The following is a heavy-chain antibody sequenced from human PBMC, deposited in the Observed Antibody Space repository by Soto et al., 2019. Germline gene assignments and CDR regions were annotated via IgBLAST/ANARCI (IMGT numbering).Heavy chain of an antibody. D-gene: IGHD2-2*01. Sequence: SETLSLTCTVSGGSISSSSYYWGWIRQPPGKGLEWIGSIYYSGSTYYNPSLKSRVTISVDTSKNQFSLKLSSVTAADTAVYYCARGVVPAAMIGIWFDPWGQGTLVTVSS. CDR1: GGSISSSSYY. J-gene: IGHJ5*02. CDR3: ARGVVPAAMIGIWFDP. V-gene: IGHV4-39*01. CDR2: IYYSGST.